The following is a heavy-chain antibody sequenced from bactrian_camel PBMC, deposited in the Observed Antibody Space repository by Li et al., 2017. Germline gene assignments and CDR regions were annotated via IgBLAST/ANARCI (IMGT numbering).Heavy chain of an antibody. D-gene: IGHD4*01. CDR2: IRSDGTST. J-gene: IGHJ6*01. V-gene: IGHV3S40*01. CDR1: GFTFSSYD. Sequence: VQLVESGGGLVQPGASPKLSCIGSGFTFSSYDMAWVRQAPGKGLEWVSTIRSDGTSTEFADSVKGRFAISRDNPKNTVVLQMDSLRSGDTALYYCVTSTYYDDYRDFSVWGQGTQVSVSS. CDR3: VTSTYYDDYRDFSV.